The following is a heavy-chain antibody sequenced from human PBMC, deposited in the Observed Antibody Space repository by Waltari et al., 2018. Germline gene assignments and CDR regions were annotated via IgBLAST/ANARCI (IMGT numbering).Heavy chain of an antibody. D-gene: IGHD3-16*01. CDR3: ARANGGLIGS. Sequence: QVHLQESGPGLVRPSEPLSLTCHVSGASIGGGDWWIWARQSPGKRLEWIGESHHSGRTNSNPSLKNRLTLSVDESRNQFFLKITSVTAADTALYFCARANGGLIGSWGQGIVVTVSS. V-gene: IGHV4-4*02. CDR2: SHHSGRT. CDR1: GASIGGGDW. J-gene: IGHJ5*02.